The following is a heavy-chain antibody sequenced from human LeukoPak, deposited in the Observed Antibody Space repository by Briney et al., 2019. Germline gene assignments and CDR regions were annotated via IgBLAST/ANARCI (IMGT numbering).Heavy chain of an antibody. CDR3: ARGDSSSWTYYFDY. CDR1: GFTFSSYA. D-gene: IGHD6-13*01. Sequence: GGSLRLSCAASGFTFSSYAMHWVRQAPGKGPEWVAVISYDGSNKYYADSVKGRFTISRDNSKNTLYLQMNSLRAEDTAVYYCARGDSSSWTYYFDYWGQGTLVTVSS. CDR2: ISYDGSNK. V-gene: IGHV3-30*04. J-gene: IGHJ4*02.